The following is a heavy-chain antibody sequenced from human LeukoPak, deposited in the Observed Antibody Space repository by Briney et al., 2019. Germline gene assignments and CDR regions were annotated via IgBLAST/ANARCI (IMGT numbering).Heavy chain of an antibody. J-gene: IGHJ4*02. V-gene: IGHV3-11*04. CDR1: GFTFSDDY. CDR2: ISSSGNTT. Sequence: GGSLRLSCAASGFTFSDDYMSWIRQAPGKGLEWVSYISSSGNTTYYADSVKGRFTISRDNSKNTLYLQMNSLRAEDTAVYYCAKDYVANYWGQGTLVTVSS. CDR3: AKDYVANY. D-gene: IGHD4-17*01.